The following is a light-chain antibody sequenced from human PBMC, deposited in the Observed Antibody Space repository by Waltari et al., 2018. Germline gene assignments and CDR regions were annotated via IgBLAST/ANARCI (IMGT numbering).Light chain of an antibody. J-gene: IGKJ2*01. Sequence: DIVLTQSPDTLSLSPGERATLSCRASQTVNSNYLAWYQQKPGKAPRLVIYGASSRATGIPDRFSGSGSGTDFTLTISRLDPEDFAVYYCQQYDTSSYTFGQGTNLEIK. CDR2: GAS. V-gene: IGKV3-20*01. CDR3: QQYDTSSYT. CDR1: QTVNSNY.